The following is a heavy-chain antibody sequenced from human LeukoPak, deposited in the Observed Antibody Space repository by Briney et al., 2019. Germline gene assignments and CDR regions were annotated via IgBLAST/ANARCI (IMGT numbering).Heavy chain of an antibody. D-gene: IGHD3-22*01. V-gene: IGHV4-31*03. Sequence: SQTLSLTCTVSGGSISSGGYYWSWIRPHPGKGRVWYVCIYYSGSTDYNPSLKSRVTTSVDTSKNQFSLKLSSVTAADTAVYYCARDKIHYYDIKSSYYYYGMDVWGQGTTVTVSS. CDR1: GGSISSGGYY. CDR2: IYYSGST. CDR3: ARDKIHYYDIKSSYYYYGMDV. J-gene: IGHJ6*02.